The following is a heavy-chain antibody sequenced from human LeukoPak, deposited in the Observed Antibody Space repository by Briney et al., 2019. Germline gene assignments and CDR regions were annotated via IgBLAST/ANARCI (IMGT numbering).Heavy chain of an antibody. V-gene: IGHV1-69*13. CDR3: ARQHSYGSGLDY. CDR1: GGTLSSYA. D-gene: IGHD3-10*01. Sequence: ASVKVSCKASGGTLSSYAISWVRQAPGQGLEWMGGIIPIFGTANYAQKFQGRVTITADESTSTAYMELNSLRSEDTAVYYCARQHSYGSGLDYWGQGTLVTVSS. CDR2: IIPIFGTA. J-gene: IGHJ4*02.